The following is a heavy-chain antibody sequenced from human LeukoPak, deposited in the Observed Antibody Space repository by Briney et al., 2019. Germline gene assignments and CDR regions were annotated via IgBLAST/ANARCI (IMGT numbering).Heavy chain of an antibody. CDR1: GFTFSSYE. Sequence: PGGSLRLSCAASGFTFSSYEMNWVRQAPGKGLEGFSYISSSGSTIYYADSVKGRFTISRDNAKNSLYLQMNSLKAEDTAVYYCARGRGSSFNFDYWGQGTLVTVSS. D-gene: IGHD6-13*01. CDR2: ISSSGSTI. J-gene: IGHJ4*02. CDR3: ARGRGSSFNFDY. V-gene: IGHV3-48*03.